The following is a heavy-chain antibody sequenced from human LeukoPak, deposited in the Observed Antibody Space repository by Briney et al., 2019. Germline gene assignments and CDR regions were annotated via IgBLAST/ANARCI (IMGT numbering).Heavy chain of an antibody. D-gene: IGHD3-10*01. CDR2: IYYSGST. J-gene: IGHJ4*02. Sequence: MSSETLSLTCAVYGGSFSGYYWSWIRQPPGKGLEWIGSIYYSGSTYYNPSLKSRVTISIDTSKNQFSLKLSSVTAADTAVYYCARAITIRGLIFDYWGQGTLVTVSS. CDR3: ARAITIRGLIFDY. V-gene: IGHV4-34*01. CDR1: GGSFSGYY.